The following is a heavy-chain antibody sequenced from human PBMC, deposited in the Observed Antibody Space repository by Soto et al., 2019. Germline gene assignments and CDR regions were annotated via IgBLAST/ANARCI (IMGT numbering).Heavy chain of an antibody. CDR3: AGSDCNSASCYAPHLDF. V-gene: IGHV1-69*02. D-gene: IGHD2-2*01. Sequence: QVQLVQSGAEVKKPGSSVKVSCKASGGTFTRYTLSWVRQAPGQGLEWMGRIIPILGRANYSPRFQDRVTITADKFTSTAYVELNSLRSEDTAVCYCAGSDCNSASCYAPHLDFWGQGSLVTVSS. J-gene: IGHJ4*02. CDR2: IIPILGRA. CDR1: GGTFTRYT.